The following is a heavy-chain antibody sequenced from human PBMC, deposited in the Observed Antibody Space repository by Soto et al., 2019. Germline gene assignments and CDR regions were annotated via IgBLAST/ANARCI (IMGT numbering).Heavy chain of an antibody. V-gene: IGHV1-69*08. CDR1: GGTFSSYT. D-gene: IGHD2-2*01. CDR3: ARDRDIVVVPDAIFAGLGV. Sequence: QVQLVQSGAEVKKPGSSVKVSCKASGGTFSSYTISWVRQAPGQGLEWMGRIIPILGIANYAQKFQGRVTITADKSTSTAYMELSSLRSEDTAVYYCARDRDIVVVPDAIFAGLGVWGKGTTVTVSS. J-gene: IGHJ6*04. CDR2: IIPILGIA.